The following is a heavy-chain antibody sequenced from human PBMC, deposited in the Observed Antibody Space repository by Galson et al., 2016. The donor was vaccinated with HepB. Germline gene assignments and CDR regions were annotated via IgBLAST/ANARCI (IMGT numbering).Heavy chain of an antibody. V-gene: IGHV3-30*04. CDR3: ARGALDGSSWLNWFAS. Sequence: SLRLSCAASGFIFSGYAMHWVRQAPGKGLEWVAVISYDGSNKYYADSVKGRFTISRDNSKNTLYLQMNSLRPEDTAFYYCARGALDGSSWLNWFASWGQGTLVIVSS. CDR1: GFIFSGYA. J-gene: IGHJ5*01. CDR2: ISYDGSNK. D-gene: IGHD6-13*01.